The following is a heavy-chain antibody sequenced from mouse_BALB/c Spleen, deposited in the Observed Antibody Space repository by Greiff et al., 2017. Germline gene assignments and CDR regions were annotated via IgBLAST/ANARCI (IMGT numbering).Heavy chain of an antibody. J-gene: IGHJ4*01. V-gene: IGHV5-6*02. CDR3: ARRGDSYAMDY. D-gene: IGHD3-3*01. Sequence: EVKLMESGGDLVKPGGSLKLSCAASGFTFSSYGMSWVRQTPDKRLEWVATISSGGSYTYYPDSVKGRFTISRDNAKNTLYLQMSSLKSEDTAMYYCARRGDSYAMDYWGQGTSVTVSS. CDR2: ISSGGSYT. CDR1: GFTFSSYG.